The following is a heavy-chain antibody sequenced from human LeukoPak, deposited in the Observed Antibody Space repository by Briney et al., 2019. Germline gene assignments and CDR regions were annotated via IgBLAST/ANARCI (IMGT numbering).Heavy chain of an antibody. V-gene: IGHV3-7*01. Sequence: GGSLRLSCAASGFTFSNYWMTWVRQAPGKGLEWVADIKQDGSEKLYVKSVGGRFTISRDNAKMSLFLQMNSLRAEDTAVYYCARNNGVVHGVYYMDVWGKGTTVPVS. CDR2: IKQDGSEK. J-gene: IGHJ6*03. D-gene: IGHD3-3*01. CDR3: ARNNGVVHGVYYMDV. CDR1: GFTFSNYW.